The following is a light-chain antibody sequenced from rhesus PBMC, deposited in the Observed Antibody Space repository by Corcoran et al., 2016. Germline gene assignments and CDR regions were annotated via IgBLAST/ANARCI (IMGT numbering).Light chain of an antibody. CDR2: TAS. J-gene: IGKJ3*01. Sequence: DIQMTQSPSSLSASVGDKVTITCRASQGISSWLAWYQQKPGTAPKLLIYTASSLQSGVPSRFSGSGSGTDFTLTISILQPEDFATDYCLQYSSSPFTVGPGTKLDIK. CDR3: LQYSSSPFT. V-gene: IGKV1-22*01. CDR1: QGISSW.